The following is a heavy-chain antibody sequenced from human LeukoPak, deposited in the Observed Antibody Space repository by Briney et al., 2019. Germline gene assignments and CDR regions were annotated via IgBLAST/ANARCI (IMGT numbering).Heavy chain of an antibody. J-gene: IGHJ4*02. CDR3: ARGRIYFDY. CDR1: GFTLSSSD. V-gene: IGHV3-48*03. CDR2: INSGSTI. Sequence: GGSLRPSCAASGFTLSSSDMNWVRQAPGKGLEWVSYINSGSTIYYADSVKGRFTISRDNAKNSLYLQMNSLRAEDTAFYYCARGRIYFDYWGQGTLVTVSS. D-gene: IGHD2-15*01.